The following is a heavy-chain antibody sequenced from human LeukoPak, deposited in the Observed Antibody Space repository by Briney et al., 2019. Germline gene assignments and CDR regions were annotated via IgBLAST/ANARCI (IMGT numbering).Heavy chain of an antibody. D-gene: IGHD6-19*01. V-gene: IGHV4-34*01. CDR1: GGSFSGYY. CDR2: ISHSGST. Sequence: SETLSPTCAVYGGSFSGYYWSWIRQPPGKGLEWIGEISHSGSTNYNPSLKSRVTISVDTSKNQFSLKLSSVTAADTAVYYCARDVHYSSGWYGYWGQGTLVTVSS. CDR3: ARDVHYSSGWYGY. J-gene: IGHJ4*02.